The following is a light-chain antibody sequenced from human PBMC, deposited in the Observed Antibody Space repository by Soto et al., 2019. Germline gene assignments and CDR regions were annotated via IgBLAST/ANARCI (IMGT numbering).Light chain of an antibody. Sequence: DIHMTQFPSSLSASVGDRVTITCRASQTMRTYLNGFQQKPGKAPELLIYAASSLQTGVPPRFSGSVSGAEFSITISSLQPEDSATYYCPQTYNVPQTYGQGTKVEIK. CDR3: PQTYNVPQT. V-gene: IGKV1-39*01. CDR2: AAS. J-gene: IGKJ1*01. CDR1: QTMRTY.